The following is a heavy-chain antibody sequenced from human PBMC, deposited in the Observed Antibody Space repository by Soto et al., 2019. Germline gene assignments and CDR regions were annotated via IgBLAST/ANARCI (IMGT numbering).Heavy chain of an antibody. D-gene: IGHD3-3*01. CDR2: ISYTGTT. V-gene: IGHV4-61*08. CDR3: ARGGRILEWLSYFDY. CDR1: GGSINSGGYC. J-gene: IGHJ4*02. Sequence: SETLSLTCTVSGGSINSGGYCWSWIRQHPGKGLDWIGCISYTGTTNYNPSLKSRVTISVDTSKKQFSLKLSSVTAADTAVYYCARGGRILEWLSYFDYWGQGTPVTVSS.